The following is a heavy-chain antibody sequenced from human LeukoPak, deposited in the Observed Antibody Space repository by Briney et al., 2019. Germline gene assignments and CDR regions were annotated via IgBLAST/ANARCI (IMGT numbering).Heavy chain of an antibody. D-gene: IGHD1-14*01. CDR1: GGSISSYY. J-gene: IGHJ3*02. V-gene: IGHV4-59*01. CDR3: ARDKPDREVAVDAFDI. CDR2: IYYSGST. Sequence: TSETLSLTCTVSGGSISSYYWSWIRQPPGKGLEWIGYIYYSGSTNYNPSLKSRVTISVDTSKNQFSLKLSSVTAADTAVYYCARDKPDREVAVDAFDIWGQGTMVTVSS.